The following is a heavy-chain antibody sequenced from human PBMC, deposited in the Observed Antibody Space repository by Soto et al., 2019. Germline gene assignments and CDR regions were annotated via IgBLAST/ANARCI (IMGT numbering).Heavy chain of an antibody. Sequence: ASVKVSCKASGYTFTSYDINCVRQATGQGLEWMGWMNPNSGNTGYAQKFQGRVTMTRNTSISTAYMELSSLRPEDTAVYYCARGTHRDYDFWSGYYSSPKWFDPWGQGTLVTVSS. CDR2: MNPNSGNT. CDR1: GYTFTSYD. J-gene: IGHJ5*02. CDR3: ARGTHRDYDFWSGYYSSPKWFDP. D-gene: IGHD3-3*01. V-gene: IGHV1-8*01.